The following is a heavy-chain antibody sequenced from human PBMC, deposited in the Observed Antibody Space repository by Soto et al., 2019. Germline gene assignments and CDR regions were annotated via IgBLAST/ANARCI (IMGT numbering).Heavy chain of an antibody. J-gene: IGHJ3*02. V-gene: IGHV3-49*03. Sequence: DVQLVESGGGLVQPGRSLRLSCTASEFTFGDYAMSWFRQAPGKGLEWLAFIRAKASGETTEYVASVQGRFTVSRDDSKNIAYLQMNSLETADTAMYYCARDKAPRAFDIWGQGTMVIVSS. D-gene: IGHD6-6*01. CDR1: EFTFGDYA. CDR2: IRAKASGETT. CDR3: ARDKAPRAFDI.